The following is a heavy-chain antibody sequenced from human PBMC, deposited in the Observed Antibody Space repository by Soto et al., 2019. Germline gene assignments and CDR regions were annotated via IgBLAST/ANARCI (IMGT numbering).Heavy chain of an antibody. CDR2: IYYSGST. J-gene: IGHJ4*02. CDR1: GGSISSSSYY. Sequence: SETLSLTCTVSGGSISSSSYYWGWIRQPPGKGLEWIGSIYYSGSTYYNPSLKSRVTISVDTSKNQFSLKLSSVTAADTAVYYCARHSPTSMVPYFDYWGQGTLVTVSS. D-gene: IGHD3-10*01. CDR3: ARHSPTSMVPYFDY. V-gene: IGHV4-39*01.